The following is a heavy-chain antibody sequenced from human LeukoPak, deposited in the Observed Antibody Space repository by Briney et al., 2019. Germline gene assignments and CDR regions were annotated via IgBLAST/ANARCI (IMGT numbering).Heavy chain of an antibody. CDR1: GFTFSSYA. CDR3: ARAGYSSGWYDY. J-gene: IGHJ4*02. CDR2: ISGSGGST. V-gene: IGHV3-23*01. Sequence: GGSLRLSGAASGFTFSSYAMSWVRQAPGKGLEWVSAISGSGGSTYYADSVKGRFTISRDNSKNTLYLQMNSLRAEDTAVYYCARAGYSSGWYDYWGQGTLVTVSS. D-gene: IGHD6-19*01.